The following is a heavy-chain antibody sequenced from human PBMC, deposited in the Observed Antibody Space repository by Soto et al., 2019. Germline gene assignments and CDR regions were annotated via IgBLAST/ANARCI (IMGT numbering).Heavy chain of an antibody. J-gene: IGHJ6*03. CDR2: MNPSSGNT. CDR3: ARGYSGYDARDYYYYYMDV. Sequence: GASVKVSCKASGYTFTSYDINWVRQATGQGLEWMGWMNPSSGNTGYAQKFQGRVTMTRNTSISTAYMELSSLRSEDTAVYYCARGYSGYDARDYYYYYMDVWGKGTTVTVS. CDR1: GYTFTSYD. D-gene: IGHD5-12*01. V-gene: IGHV1-8*01.